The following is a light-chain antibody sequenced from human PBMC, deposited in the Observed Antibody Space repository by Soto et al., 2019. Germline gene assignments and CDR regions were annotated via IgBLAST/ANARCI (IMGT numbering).Light chain of an antibody. CDR2: DAS. CDR1: QSVSSY. V-gene: IGKV3-11*01. Sequence: EIVLTQSPATLSLSPGERATLSCRASQSVSSYLAWYQQKPGQAPRLLIYDASNRAPGIPARFSGSGSGTDFTLTISSLEPEDFAVYYCQQSSNWLFTFGPGTKVDIK. CDR3: QQSSNWLFT. J-gene: IGKJ3*01.